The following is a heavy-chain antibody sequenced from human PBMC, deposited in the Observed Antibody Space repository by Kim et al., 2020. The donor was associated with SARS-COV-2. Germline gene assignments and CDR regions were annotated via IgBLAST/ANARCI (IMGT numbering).Heavy chain of an antibody. D-gene: IGHD1-20*01. J-gene: IGHJ6*03. V-gene: IGHV3-15*01. CDR3: ATGIRNPSARYMDV. CDR2: MKKKIDGGTT. Sequence: GGSLRLSCAASGFTFTEAWMNWVRHAPGKGLEWVGRMKKKIDGGTTDYAAPVKGRFTISREDSENTMYLQMDNLKTEDTAVYYCATGIRNPSARYMDVWG. CDR1: GFTFTEAW.